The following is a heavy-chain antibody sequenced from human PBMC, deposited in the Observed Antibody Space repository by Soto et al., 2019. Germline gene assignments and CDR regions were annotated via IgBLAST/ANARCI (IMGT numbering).Heavy chain of an antibody. CDR2: ISYDGSNK. CDR3: AKDRCSSTSCPLYYYYYGMDV. CDR1: GFTFSSYG. D-gene: IGHD2-2*01. V-gene: IGHV3-30*18. Sequence: PGGSLRLSCAASGFTFSSYGMHWVRQAPGKGLEWVAVISYDGSNKYYADSVKGRFTISRDNSKNTLYLQMNSLRAEDTAVYYCAKDRCSSTSCPLYYYYYGMDVWGQGTTVTVSS. J-gene: IGHJ6*02.